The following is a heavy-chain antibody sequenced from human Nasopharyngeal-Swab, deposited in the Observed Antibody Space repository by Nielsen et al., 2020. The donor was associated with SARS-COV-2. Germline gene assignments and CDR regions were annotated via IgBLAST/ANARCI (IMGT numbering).Heavy chain of an antibody. D-gene: IGHD5-18*01. CDR3: ARQGPYDSYGPSKV. J-gene: IGHJ6*02. Sequence: SETLSLTCTVPDGSISSSTYYWAWIRQPPGKGLEWIGSIYYSGSTHYNPSLKSRVTISADTSKNQFSLKLRSVTAADTAVYYCARQGPYDSYGPSKVWGQGTTVTVSS. CDR1: DGSISSSTYY. CDR2: IYYSGST. V-gene: IGHV4-39*01.